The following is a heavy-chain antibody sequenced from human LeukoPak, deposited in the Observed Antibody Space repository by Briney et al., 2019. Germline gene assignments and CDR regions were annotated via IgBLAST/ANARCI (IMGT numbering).Heavy chain of an antibody. D-gene: IGHD5-24*01. V-gene: IGHV4-4*07. Sequence: SETLSLTCTVSGASIINYYWSWIRQPAGKGLEWIGRISATGDTHYNPSLKSRVTMSLDTSKNQLSLNLNFVTAADTAVYYCARDLGDVEMADWGQGTLVTVSS. J-gene: IGHJ4*02. CDR1: GASIINYY. CDR2: ISATGDT. CDR3: ARDLGDVEMAD.